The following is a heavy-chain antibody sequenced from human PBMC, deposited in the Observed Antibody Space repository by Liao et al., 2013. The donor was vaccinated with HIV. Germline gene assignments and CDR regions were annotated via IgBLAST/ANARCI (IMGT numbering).Heavy chain of an antibody. CDR3: ARDQRIQLWYYMDV. CDR2: IYTSGST. CDR1: GGSISSGSYY. Sequence: QVQLQESGPGLVKPSQTLSLTCTVSGGSISSGSYYWSWIRQPAGKGLEWIGRIYTSGSTNYNPSLKSRVTISVDTSKNQFSLKLSSVTAADTAVYYCARDQRIQLWYYMDVWGKGTTVTVSS. D-gene: IGHD5-18*01. V-gene: IGHV4-61*02. J-gene: IGHJ6*03.